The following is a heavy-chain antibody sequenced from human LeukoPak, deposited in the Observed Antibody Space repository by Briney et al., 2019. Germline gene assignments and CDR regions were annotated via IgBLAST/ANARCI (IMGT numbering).Heavy chain of an antibody. CDR3: ARAVYHDILTGYYNAVDYYYYYMDV. D-gene: IGHD3-9*01. V-gene: IGHV4-4*02. Sequence: PSGTLSLTCAVSGGSISSSNWWSWVRQPPGKGLEWIGEIYHSGSTNYNPSLKSRVTISVDKSKNQFSLKLSSVTAADTAVYYCARAVYHDILTGYYNAVDYYYYYMDVWGKGTTVTVSS. CDR1: GGSISSSNW. J-gene: IGHJ6*03. CDR2: IYHSGST.